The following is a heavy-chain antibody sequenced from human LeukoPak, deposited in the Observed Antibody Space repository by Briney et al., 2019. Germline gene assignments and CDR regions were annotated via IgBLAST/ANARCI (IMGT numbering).Heavy chain of an antibody. Sequence: PSETLSLTCTVSGGSISSYYWSWIRQPPGKGLEWIGYIYYSGSTNYNPSLKGRVTISVDTSKNQFSLKLSSVTAADTAVYYCARLAVRGAPSYFDYWGQGTLVTVSS. CDR3: ARLAVRGAPSYFDY. CDR1: GGSISSYY. D-gene: IGHD3-10*01. V-gene: IGHV4-59*01. J-gene: IGHJ4*02. CDR2: IYYSGST.